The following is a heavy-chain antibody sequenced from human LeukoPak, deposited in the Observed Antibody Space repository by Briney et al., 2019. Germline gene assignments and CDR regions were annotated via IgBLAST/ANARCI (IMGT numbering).Heavy chain of an antibody. J-gene: IGHJ4*02. D-gene: IGHD1-7*01. Sequence: SETLSLTCTVSGGSINSRNNYWGWIRQPPGKGLEWIAIISDTGTTYYSPSRKSRLTISVDTSKNQCSLTLSSVTAADTAVYYCARRNYPYYFDYWGQGTLVTVSS. V-gene: IGHV4-39*01. CDR2: ISDTGTT. CDR1: GGSINSRNNY. CDR3: ARRNYPYYFDY.